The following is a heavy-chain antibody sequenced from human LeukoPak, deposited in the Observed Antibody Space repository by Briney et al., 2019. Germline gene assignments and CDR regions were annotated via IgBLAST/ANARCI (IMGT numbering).Heavy chain of an antibody. CDR1: GGSISSHY. D-gene: IGHD3/OR15-3a*01. CDR2: IYYSGST. CDR3: AKSTVDAVGLGS. Sequence: SETLSLTCTVSGGSISSHYWNWIRQPPGKGLEWIGYIYYSGSTDYNPSLKSRVTISLDTSKNQFSLRLHSVTSADTAVYYCAKSTVDAVGLGSWGQGTLVTVAS. V-gene: IGHV4-59*11. J-gene: IGHJ5*02.